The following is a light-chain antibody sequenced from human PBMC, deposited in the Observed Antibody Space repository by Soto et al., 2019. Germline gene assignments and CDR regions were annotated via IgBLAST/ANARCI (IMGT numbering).Light chain of an antibody. Sequence: QSVLTQPASLSGSPGQSITISCTGTSSAVGGYNYVSWYQQHPGKAPKLMIYDVSNRPSGVSNRFSGSKSGNTASLTISGLQAEDEADYYCSSYTSSSPYVFGTGTKVTVL. CDR1: SSAVGGYNY. CDR2: DVS. J-gene: IGLJ1*01. V-gene: IGLV2-14*01. CDR3: SSYTSSSPYV.